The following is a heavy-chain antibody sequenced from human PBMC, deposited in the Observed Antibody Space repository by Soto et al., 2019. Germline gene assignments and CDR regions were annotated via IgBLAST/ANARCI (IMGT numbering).Heavy chain of an antibody. CDR2: FRAGGDDGTT. Sequence: GGSLRLSCVASGFTFSSYFMSWVRQAPGKGLEWVSGFRAGGDDGTTYYADSVKGRFTISRDNSKNTLFLQMNSLRAEDAAIYYCAKKVNSGSGSQYFDYFGQGTLVTVSS. V-gene: IGHV3-23*01. CDR1: GFTFSSYF. CDR3: AKKVNSGSGSQYFDY. D-gene: IGHD3-10*01. J-gene: IGHJ4*02.